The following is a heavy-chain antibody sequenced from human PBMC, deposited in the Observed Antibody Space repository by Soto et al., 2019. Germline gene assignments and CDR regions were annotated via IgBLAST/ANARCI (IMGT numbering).Heavy chain of an antibody. D-gene: IGHD2-2*01. CDR1: GFTFSSYG. CDR3: ASDSGVVPAAIPSTLDAFDI. V-gene: IGHV3-23*01. J-gene: IGHJ3*02. CDR2: ISGSGGST. Sequence: PGGSLRLSCAASGFTFSSYGMSWVRQAPGKGLEWVSAISGSGGSTYYADSVKGRFTISRDNSKNTLYLQMNSLRAEDTAVYYCASDSGVVPAAIPSTLDAFDIWGQGTMVTVSS.